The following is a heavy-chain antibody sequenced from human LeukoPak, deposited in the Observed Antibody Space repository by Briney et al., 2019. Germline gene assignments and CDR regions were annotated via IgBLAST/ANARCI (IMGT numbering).Heavy chain of an antibody. V-gene: IGHV4-59*01. CDR1: GGSISSYY. J-gene: IGHJ2*01. CDR2: IYYSGST. D-gene: IGHD3-9*01. CDR3: ARRILTGNPKYDWYFDL. Sequence: SETLSLTCTVSGGSISSYYWSWIRQPPGKGLEWIGYIYYSGSTNYNPSLKSRVTISVDTSKNQFSLKLSSVTAADTAVYYCARRILTGNPKYDWYFDLWGRGTLVTVSS.